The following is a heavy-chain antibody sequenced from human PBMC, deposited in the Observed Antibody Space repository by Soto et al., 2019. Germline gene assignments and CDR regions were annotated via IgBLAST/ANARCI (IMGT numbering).Heavy chain of an antibody. CDR1: GYPFMGHY. CDR2: ITNSGDT. V-gene: IGHV1-2*02. J-gene: IGHJ4*02. CDR3: RAGGSWYAF. Sequence: GASVKVSCKTSGYPFMGHYIHWLRQAPGQGFEWLGYITNSGDTKFSQNFQGAGATIRDTSITSAYMELRGLQSADAAANYCRAGGSWYAFWGQGTLVTVSS. D-gene: IGHD6-13*01.